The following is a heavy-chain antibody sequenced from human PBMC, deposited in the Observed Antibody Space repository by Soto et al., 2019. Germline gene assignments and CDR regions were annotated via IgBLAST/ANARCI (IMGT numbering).Heavy chain of an antibody. J-gene: IGHJ6*02. CDR3: ARPTGTTFLYYAMDV. Sequence: PGGSLRLSCAASGFTFDDYGMTWVRQAPGKGLEWVSGIDWKGGTTGYADSVKGRFTISRDTAKNSLYLQMNSLRAEDTALYYCARPTGTTFLYYAMDVWGQGTTVTVSS. D-gene: IGHD1-1*01. CDR1: GFTFDDYG. CDR2: IDWKGGTT. V-gene: IGHV3-20*04.